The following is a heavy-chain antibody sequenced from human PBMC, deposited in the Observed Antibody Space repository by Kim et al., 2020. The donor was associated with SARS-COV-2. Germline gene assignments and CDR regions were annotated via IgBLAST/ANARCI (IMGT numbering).Heavy chain of an antibody. Sequence: VKGRFTISRDNAKNALYLQRNSLRAEDTAVYYCARDLGLWFGEFRDAFDIWGQGTMVTVSS. D-gene: IGHD3-10*01. CDR3: ARDLGLWFGEFRDAFDI. V-gene: IGHV3-11*05. J-gene: IGHJ3*02.